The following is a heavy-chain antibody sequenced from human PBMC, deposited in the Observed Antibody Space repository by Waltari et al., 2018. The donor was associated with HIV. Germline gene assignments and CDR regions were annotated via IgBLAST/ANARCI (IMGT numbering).Heavy chain of an antibody. CDR1: GFTFDDYA. CDR3: AKSSRSTFDGYGMDV. Sequence: EVQLVESGGVVVQPGGSLRLSCAASGFTFDDYAMHWVRQAPGKGLEWVSLISWNGGYTLYADSVKGRFTISRDNSKISLYLQMNSLRAEDTSLYYCAKSSRSTFDGYGMDVWGQGTTVTVSS. J-gene: IGHJ6*02. CDR2: ISWNGGYT. D-gene: IGHD3-9*01. V-gene: IGHV3-43D*04.